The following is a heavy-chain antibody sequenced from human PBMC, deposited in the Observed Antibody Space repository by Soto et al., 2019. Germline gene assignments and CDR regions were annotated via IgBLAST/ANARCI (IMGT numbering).Heavy chain of an antibody. CDR2: IDPSDSQT. J-gene: IGHJ6*02. D-gene: IGHD6-6*01. CDR3: ARHGNEYSSSSGYDYYYGMDV. V-gene: IGHV5-10-1*01. CDR1: GYSFAGYW. Sequence: GESLKISCKGSGYSFAGYWITWVRQKPGKGLEWMGRIDPSDSQTYYSPSFRGHVTISVTKSITTVFLQWSSLRASDTAMYYCARHGNEYSSSSGYDYYYGMDVWGQGTTVTVSS.